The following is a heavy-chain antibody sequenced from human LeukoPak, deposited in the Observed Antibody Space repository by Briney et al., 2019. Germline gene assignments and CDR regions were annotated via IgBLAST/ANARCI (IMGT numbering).Heavy chain of an antibody. J-gene: IGHJ2*01. CDR2: ISGDGRGT. Sequence: PGGTLRPSCAPFRFTFRSYWVDWVRHVPRKGRLWVSRISGDGRGTHYADPVKSRFTISRDNARNTLYLQMNSLRDEDTAVYYGARGGSGHSGWYFDVWGRGTLVTVS. D-gene: IGHD1-26*01. CDR1: RFTFRSYW. V-gene: IGHV3-74*01. CDR3: ARGGSGHSGWYFDV.